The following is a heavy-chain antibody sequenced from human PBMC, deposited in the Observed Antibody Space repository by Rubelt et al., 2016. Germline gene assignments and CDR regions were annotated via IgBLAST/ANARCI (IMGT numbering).Heavy chain of an antibody. Sequence: QITLKESGPTLVKSTQTLTLTCTFSGFSLSTSGVGVGWIRQPPGKALEWLALIYWDDDKRYIPSLKSRLTITKDTSKNQLVLTMTNMDPWDTATYYCAHRVVRGVLLHYFDDWGQGTLVTVS. J-gene: IGHJ4*02. CDR2: IYWDDDK. D-gene: IGHD3-10*01. V-gene: IGHV2-5*02. CDR1: GFSLSTSGVG. CDR3: AHRVVRGVLLHYFDD.